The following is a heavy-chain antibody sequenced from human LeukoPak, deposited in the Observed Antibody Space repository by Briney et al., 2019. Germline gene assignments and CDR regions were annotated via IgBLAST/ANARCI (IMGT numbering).Heavy chain of an antibody. D-gene: IGHD3-9*01. V-gene: IGHV4-4*07. J-gene: IGHJ3*02. CDR2: IYTSGST. CDR3: AREGAYDILTGRGAFDI. Sequence: PSETLSLTCTVSGDSISSYYWSWIRQPAGKGLEWVGRIYTSGSTNYNPSLKSRVTMSVDTSKNQFSLKLSSVTAADTAVYYCAREGAYDILTGRGAFDIWGQGTMVTVSS. CDR1: GDSISSYY.